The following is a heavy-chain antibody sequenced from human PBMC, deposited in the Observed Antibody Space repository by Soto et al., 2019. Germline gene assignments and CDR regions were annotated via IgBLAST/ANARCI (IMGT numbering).Heavy chain of an antibody. CDR2: ISGGGGST. J-gene: IGHJ5*02. Sequence: GGSLRLSCAASGFTFSSYAMSWVRQAPGKGLEWVSAISGGGGSTYYADSVKGRFTISRDNSKNTLYLQMSSLRAEDTAVYYCVLQPSRTVTNWFDPWGQGTLVTVSS. CDR1: GFTFSSYA. D-gene: IGHD4-17*01. V-gene: IGHV3-23*01. CDR3: VLQPSRTVTNWFDP.